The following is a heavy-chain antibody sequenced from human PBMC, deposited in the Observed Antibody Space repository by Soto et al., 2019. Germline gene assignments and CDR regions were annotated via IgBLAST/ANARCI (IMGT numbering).Heavy chain of an antibody. CDR2: VFHTGTT. D-gene: IGHD6-19*01. CDR3: ARSAGWYAVHS. Sequence: QVQLQVSGPGLAKPSGTLSLTCAVSGDSVSSPYYWCWVRQPPGKGLEWIGEVFHTGTTSYNPSLRSRVTISMDKSNNQFSLDLSSVTAADTAVYYCARSAGWYAVHSWGPGTLVIVSS. CDR1: GDSVSSPYY. V-gene: IGHV4-4*02. J-gene: IGHJ4*02.